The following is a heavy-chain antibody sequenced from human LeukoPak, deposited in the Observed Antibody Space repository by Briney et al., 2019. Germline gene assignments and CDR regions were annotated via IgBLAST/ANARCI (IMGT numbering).Heavy chain of an antibody. CDR3: ARAGIAAGLYYFDY. CDR1: GYTFTSYG. Sequence: ASVKVSCKASGYTFTSYGISWVRQAPGQGLEWMGWISAYNGNTNYAQKLQDRVTMTTGTSTSTAYMELRSLRSDDTAVYYCARAGIAAGLYYFDYWGQGTLVTVSS. D-gene: IGHD6-13*01. V-gene: IGHV1-18*01. J-gene: IGHJ4*02. CDR2: ISAYNGNT.